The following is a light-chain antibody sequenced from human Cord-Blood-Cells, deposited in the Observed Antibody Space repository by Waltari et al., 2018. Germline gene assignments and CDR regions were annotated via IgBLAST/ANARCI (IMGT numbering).Light chain of an antibody. CDR1: SSDVGGYNY. Sequence: QSALTQPASVSGSPGQSITISCTGTSSDVGGYNYVSWYQQHPGKAPKLMIYEVSKRPSGVSHRFSGSKSGNTASLTISGLQAEDEADYYCSSYTSSSNVVFGGGTKLTVL. J-gene: IGLJ2*01. CDR3: SSYTSSSNVV. V-gene: IGLV2-14*01. CDR2: EVS.